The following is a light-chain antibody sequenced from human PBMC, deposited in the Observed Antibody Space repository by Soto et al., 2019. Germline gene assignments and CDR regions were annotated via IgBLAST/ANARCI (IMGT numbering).Light chain of an antibody. CDR1: QSVSSNN. CDR3: QQYGRSPFT. V-gene: IGKV3-20*01. CDR2: GAS. Sequence: EIVLPQSPGTLSLSPGERVTLSCRASQSVSSNNLAWYQQRPGQAPGVVIYGASTRATGIPERFSGSGSGTDFTLTISRLEPEDFAVYYCQQYGRSPFTFGPGTNVDIK. J-gene: IGKJ3*01.